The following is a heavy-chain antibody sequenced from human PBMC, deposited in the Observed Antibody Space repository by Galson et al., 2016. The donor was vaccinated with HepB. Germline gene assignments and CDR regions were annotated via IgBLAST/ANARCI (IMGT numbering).Heavy chain of an antibody. V-gene: IGHV5-10-1*01. CDR2: IDPSDSYT. CDR3: ARRASNGWYWPIDY. Sequence: QSGAEVKKPGESLKISCKGSGYSFSSYWIGWVRQMPGKGLEWMGKIDPSDSYTNYSPSFQGHVTITADKSTNTAYLQWNSLKDSDTAIYYCARRASNGWYWPIDYWGQGTLVTVSS. CDR1: GYSFSSYW. D-gene: IGHD6-19*01. J-gene: IGHJ4*02.